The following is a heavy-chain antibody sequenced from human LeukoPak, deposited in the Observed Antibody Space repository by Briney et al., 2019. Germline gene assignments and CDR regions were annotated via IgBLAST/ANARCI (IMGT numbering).Heavy chain of an antibody. CDR2: IYHSGST. CDR3: ARVPRGAARPDNNWFDP. V-gene: IGHV4-38-2*02. J-gene: IGHJ5*02. D-gene: IGHD6-6*01. Sequence: PSETLSLTCTVSGYSISSGYYWGWIRPPPGKGLEWIGSIYHSGSTYYNPSLKSRVTISVDTSKNQFSLKLSSVTAADTAVYYCARVPRGAARPDNNWFDPWGQGTLVTISS. CDR1: GYSISSGYY.